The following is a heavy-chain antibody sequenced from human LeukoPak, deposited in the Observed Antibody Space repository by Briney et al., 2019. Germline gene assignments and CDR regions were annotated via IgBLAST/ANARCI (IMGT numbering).Heavy chain of an antibody. D-gene: IGHD3-10*01. CDR1: GGSISTYY. CDR2: IYYSGST. CDR3: ARQNFTSGSYLNWFAP. V-gene: IGHV4-59*08. Sequence: SETLSLTCTVSGGSISTYYWSWIRQPPGKGLEWIGYIYYSGSTNYNPPLKSRVTISVDTSKNQFSLKLSSVTAADTAVYYCARQNFTSGSYLNWFAPGGQEPLVPVSS. J-gene: IGHJ5*02.